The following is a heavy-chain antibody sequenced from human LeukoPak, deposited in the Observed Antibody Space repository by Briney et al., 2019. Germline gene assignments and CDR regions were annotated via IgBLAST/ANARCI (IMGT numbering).Heavy chain of an antibody. CDR2: INPNSGGT. J-gene: IGHJ5*02. Sequence: ASVKVSCKASGYTFTGYYMHWVRQAPGQGLEWMGWINPNSGGTNYAQKFQGRVTMTRDTSISTAYMELSRLRSDDTAVYYCARDILWFGELLGWFDPWGQGTLVTVSS. V-gene: IGHV1-2*02. CDR1: GYTFTGYY. CDR3: ARDILWFGELLGWFDP. D-gene: IGHD3-10*01.